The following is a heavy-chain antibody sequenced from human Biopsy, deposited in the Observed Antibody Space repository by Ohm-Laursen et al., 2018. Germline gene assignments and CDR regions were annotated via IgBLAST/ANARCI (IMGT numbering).Heavy chain of an antibody. V-gene: IGHV1-8*01. CDR2: MNPNSGNT. CDR1: GYTFTNYY. J-gene: IGHJ4*02. CDR3: ARDFNYSGGGSFNFDY. D-gene: IGHD2-15*01. Sequence: SVKVSCKASGYTFTNYYVNWVRQATGQGLEWMGWMNPNSGNTGYAQKFQGRVTMTRNTSISTAYMELSSLTSVDTAVYYCARDFNYSGGGSFNFDYWGQGTLVTVSS.